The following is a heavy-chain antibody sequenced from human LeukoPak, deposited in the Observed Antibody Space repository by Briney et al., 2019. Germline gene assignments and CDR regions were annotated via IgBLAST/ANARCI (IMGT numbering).Heavy chain of an antibody. CDR1: GYTFNTYG. V-gene: IGHV1-18*04. CDR2: INAYNGDT. CDR3: ARDGSGHWFDP. Sequence: ASVKVSCKASGYTFNTYGISWVRQAPGQGREWMGWINAYNGDTNHAQKFQGRVTMTTDTSTTTAYMELGSLRSDDTAVYYCARDGSGHWFDPWGQGTLVTVSS. D-gene: IGHD6-25*01. J-gene: IGHJ5*02.